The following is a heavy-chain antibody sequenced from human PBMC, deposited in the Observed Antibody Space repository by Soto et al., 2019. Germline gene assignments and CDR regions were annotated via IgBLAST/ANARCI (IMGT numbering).Heavy chain of an antibody. CDR2: ISGSGGTT. D-gene: IGHD6-19*01. CDR3: AKTANGWFSAFDI. CDR1: GFTFSSYA. Sequence: EGSLRLSCAASGFTFSSYAMSWVRQAPGKGLEWVSAISGSGGTTYYADSVKGRFTFSRDNSKNTLYLQMNSLRAEDTAVYYCAKTANGWFSAFDIWGQGTMVTVSS. J-gene: IGHJ3*02. V-gene: IGHV3-23*01.